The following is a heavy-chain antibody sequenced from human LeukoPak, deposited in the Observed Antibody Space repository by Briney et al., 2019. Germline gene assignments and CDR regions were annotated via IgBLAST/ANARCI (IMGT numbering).Heavy chain of an antibody. D-gene: IGHD3-10*01. V-gene: IGHV3-74*03. Sequence: GGSLRLSCTVSGFTITNNWMYWVRQAPGRGLVWVSRIKMDERSAVYADSVKDRFIISRDNAKNTVYLQMNSLRADDTAVYYCATVFKGSSLQDYWGQGTLVTVSS. CDR1: GFTITNNW. J-gene: IGHJ4*02. CDR3: ATVFKGSSLQDY. CDR2: IKMDERSA.